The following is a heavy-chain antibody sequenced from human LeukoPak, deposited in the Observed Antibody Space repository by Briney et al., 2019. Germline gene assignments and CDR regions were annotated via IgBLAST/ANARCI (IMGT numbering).Heavy chain of an antibody. Sequence: PGGSLRLSRAASGFIFSNAWMSWVRQAPGKGLVWVSRINSDGSSTSYADSVKGRFTISRDNAKNTLYLQMNSLRAEDTAVYYCARDGYCSSTSCYYFDYWGQGTLVTVSS. CDR1: GFIFSNAW. D-gene: IGHD2-2*01. V-gene: IGHV3-74*01. CDR3: ARDGYCSSTSCYYFDY. CDR2: INSDGSST. J-gene: IGHJ4*02.